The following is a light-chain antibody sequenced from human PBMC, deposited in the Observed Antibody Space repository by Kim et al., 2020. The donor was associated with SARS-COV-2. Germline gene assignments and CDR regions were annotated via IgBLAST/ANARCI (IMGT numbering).Light chain of an antibody. V-gene: IGLV2-14*03. CDR3: SSYTTSSTLVA. CDR1: SGDVGAYNY. CDR2: DIT. J-gene: IGLJ2*01. Sequence: QSITISCTATSGDVGAYNYVSWYQQPPDRAPKLMIYDITNRPSGVSTRFSGSKSGNTASLTISGLQAEDEADYYCSSYTTSSTLVAFGGGTQLTVL.